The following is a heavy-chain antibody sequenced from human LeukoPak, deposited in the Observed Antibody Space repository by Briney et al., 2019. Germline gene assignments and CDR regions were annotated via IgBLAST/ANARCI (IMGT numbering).Heavy chain of an antibody. CDR1: GGSISSYY. CDR2: IYTSGST. D-gene: IGHD3-22*01. CDR3: ARDLPQTYYHDSSGFRGHAFDI. J-gene: IGHJ3*02. Sequence: SETLSLTCTVSGGSISSYYWSWIRQPAGKGLEWIGRIYTSGSTNYNPSLKSRVTMSVDTSRNQFSLKLSSVTAADTAVYYCARDLPQTYYHDSSGFRGHAFDIWGQGTMVTVSS. V-gene: IGHV4-4*07.